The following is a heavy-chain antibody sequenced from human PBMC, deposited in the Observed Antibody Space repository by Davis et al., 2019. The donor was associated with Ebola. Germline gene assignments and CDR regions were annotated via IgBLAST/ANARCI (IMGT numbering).Heavy chain of an antibody. D-gene: IGHD3-16*02. V-gene: IGHV3-23*01. J-gene: IGHJ4*02. CDR2: ISGSGGST. Sequence: GESLKISCAASGFTFSSYAMSWVRQAPGKGLEWVSAISGSGGSTYYADSVKGRFTISRDNSKNTLYLQMNSLRAEDTAVYYCAKRITFGGVIVKGHFDYWGQGTLVTVFS. CDR3: AKRITFGGVIVKGHFDY. CDR1: GFTFSSYA.